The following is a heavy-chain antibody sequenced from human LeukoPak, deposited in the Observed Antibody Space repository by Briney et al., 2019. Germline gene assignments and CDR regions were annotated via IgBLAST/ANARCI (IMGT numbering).Heavy chain of an antibody. D-gene: IGHD1-1*01. CDR3: TTGRRGVPFDY. J-gene: IGHJ4*02. V-gene: IGHV3-15*01. CDR2: IKSKTDGGTT. CDR1: GFTLSNAW. Sequence: GGSLRLSCAASGFTLSNAWMSWVRQAPGKGLEWVGRIKSKTDGGTTDYAAPVKGRFTISRDDSKNTLYLQMNSLKTEDTAVYYCTTGRRGVPFDYWGQGTLVTVSS.